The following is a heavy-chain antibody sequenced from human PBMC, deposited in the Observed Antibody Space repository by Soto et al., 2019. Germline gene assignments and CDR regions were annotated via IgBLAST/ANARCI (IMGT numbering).Heavy chain of an antibody. CDR1: GFTFSSYA. J-gene: IGHJ6*03. CDR2: ISGSGGST. Sequence: EVQLLESGGGLVQPGGSLRLSCAASGFTFSSYAMSWVRQAPGKGLEWVSAISGSGGSTCYADSVKGRFTISRDNSKNTLYLQMNSLRAEDTAVYYCAKFMYYYGSGSPTAYYYYYYYMDVWGKGTTVTVSS. CDR3: AKFMYYYGSGSPTAYYYYYYYMDV. D-gene: IGHD3-10*01. V-gene: IGHV3-23*01.